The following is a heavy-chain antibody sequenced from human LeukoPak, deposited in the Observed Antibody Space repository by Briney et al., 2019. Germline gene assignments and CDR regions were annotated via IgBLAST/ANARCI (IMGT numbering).Heavy chain of an antibody. J-gene: IGHJ4*02. V-gene: IGHV3-48*01. CDR2: ISSSSSTI. Sequence: GGSLRLSCAASGFTFSSYSMNWVRQAPGKGLEWVSYISSSSSTIYYADSVKGRFTISRDNAKNSLYLQMNSLRAEDTAVYYCARVSEYTAMVSLAYFDYWGQGTLVTVSS. CDR1: GFTFSSYS. CDR3: ARVSEYTAMVSLAYFDY. D-gene: IGHD5-18*01.